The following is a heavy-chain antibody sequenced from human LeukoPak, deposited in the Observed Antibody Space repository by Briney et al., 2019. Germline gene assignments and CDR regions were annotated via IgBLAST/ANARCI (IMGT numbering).Heavy chain of an antibody. V-gene: IGHV3-33*01. J-gene: IGHJ4*02. CDR1: GFTFSNYG. D-gene: IGHD6-19*01. CDR2: IWYDGSNK. Sequence: PGGSLRLSCAASGFTFSNYGMHWVRQAPGKGLEWVAVIWYDGSNKYYADSVKGRFTISRDNSKNTLYLQMNSLRAEDTAVYYCASSVAGTDATGDYWGQGTLVTVSS. CDR3: ASSVAGTDATGDY.